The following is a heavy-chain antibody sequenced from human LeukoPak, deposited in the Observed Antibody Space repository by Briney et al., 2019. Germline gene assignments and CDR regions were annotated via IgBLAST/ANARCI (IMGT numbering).Heavy chain of an antibody. CDR2: ISAYNGNT. J-gene: IGHJ4*02. D-gene: IGHD3-22*01. Sequence: ASVKVSCKASGYTFTSYGISWLRQAPGQGLEWMGWISAYNGNTNYAQKLQGRVTMTTDTSTSTAYMELRSLRSDDTAVYYCATQPYYYDSSVYWGQGTLVTVSS. CDR3: ATQPYYYDSSVY. V-gene: IGHV1-18*01. CDR1: GYTFTSYG.